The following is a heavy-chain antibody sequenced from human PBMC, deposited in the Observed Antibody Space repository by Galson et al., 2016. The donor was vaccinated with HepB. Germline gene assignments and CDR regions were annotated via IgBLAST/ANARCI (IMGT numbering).Heavy chain of an antibody. V-gene: IGHV1-18*01. CDR1: GYTFGTYG. CDR2: ISGFNGHT. Sequence: SVKVSCRASGYTFGTYGMAWVRQTPGQGLEWMGWISGFNGHTDYAQKFKGRLTLTIDKSTTTAYMELRKLRSEDTAVYYCARVPYCGGDCYSRWFDPWGQGTLVSVSS. CDR3: ARVPYCGGDCYSRWFDP. J-gene: IGHJ5*02. D-gene: IGHD2-21*02.